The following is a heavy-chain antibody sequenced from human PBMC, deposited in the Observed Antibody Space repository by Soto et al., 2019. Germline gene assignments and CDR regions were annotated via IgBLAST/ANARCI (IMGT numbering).Heavy chain of an antibody. D-gene: IGHD5-18*01. Sequence: ASVKVSCKASGYTFTSYYMHWVRQAPGQGLEWMGIINPSGGSTSYAQKFQGRVTMTRDTSTSTVYMELSSLRSEDTAMYYCARDTGDKAMDPLNYFDYWGQGTLVTVSS. J-gene: IGHJ4*02. CDR3: ARDTGDKAMDPLNYFDY. CDR2: INPSGGST. V-gene: IGHV1-46*01. CDR1: GYTFTSYY.